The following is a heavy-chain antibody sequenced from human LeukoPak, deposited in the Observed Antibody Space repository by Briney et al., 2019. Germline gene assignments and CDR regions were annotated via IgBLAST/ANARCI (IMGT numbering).Heavy chain of an antibody. V-gene: IGHV1-2*02. CDR2: INPNSGGT. CDR3: ASGGRLQFSAFDY. D-gene: IGHD4-11*01. CDR1: GYTFTDYY. Sequence: ASVKVSCKASGYTFTDYYIHWVRQAPGQGPEWMGWINPNSGGTNYVQNFQGRVTMTRDTSISTAYMELSRLRSDDTAVYYCASGGRLQFSAFDYWGQGTLVTVSS. J-gene: IGHJ4*02.